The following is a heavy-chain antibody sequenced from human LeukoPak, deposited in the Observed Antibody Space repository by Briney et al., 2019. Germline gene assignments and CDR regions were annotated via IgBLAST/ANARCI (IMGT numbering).Heavy chain of an antibody. CDR2: ISKTAKTT. J-gene: IGHJ5*02. V-gene: IGHV3-48*03. Sequence: GGSLRLSRAPSGFTFDNHEFYWVRQAPGKGLDQIPYISKTAKTTYFGDSVTGRFTLSRDNAKKSLFLQLNGLRVEDTAVYHCATLLSLNYVGYFDRGGLGTLVTVSS. CDR1: GFTFDNHE. D-gene: IGHD4-11*01. CDR3: ATLLSLNYVGYFDR.